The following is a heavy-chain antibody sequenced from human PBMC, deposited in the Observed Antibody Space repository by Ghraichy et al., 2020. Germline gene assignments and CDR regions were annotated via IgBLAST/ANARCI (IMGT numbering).Heavy chain of an antibody. CDR3: ARAGDYYGSGEYNWFDP. J-gene: IGHJ5*02. D-gene: IGHD3-10*01. V-gene: IGHV4-59*01. Sequence: SETLSLTCTISGGSISSYYWSWIWQPPGKGLGWISYIYYSGSTNYNPSLKSRVTITVNTSKNQFSLKLSSVTAADTAVYYCARAGDYYGSGEYNWFDPWGQGTLVTVSS. CDR2: IYYSGST. CDR1: GGSISSYY.